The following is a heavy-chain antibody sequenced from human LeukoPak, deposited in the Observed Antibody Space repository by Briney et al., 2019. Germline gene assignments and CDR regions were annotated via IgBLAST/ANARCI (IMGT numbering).Heavy chain of an antibody. CDR2: IWYGGSDK. J-gene: IGHJ4*02. V-gene: IGHV3-33*08. CDR3: ARSDCSGGSCYLDYGDYGFDY. Sequence: GRSLRLSCAASGFTFSNFGMHWVRQAPGKGLEWVAVIWYGGSDKYYADSVKGRFTVSRDNSKNTLYLQMNSLRAEDTAVYYCARSDCSGGSCYLDYGDYGFDYWGQGTLVTVSS. D-gene: IGHD2-15*01. CDR1: GFTFSNFG.